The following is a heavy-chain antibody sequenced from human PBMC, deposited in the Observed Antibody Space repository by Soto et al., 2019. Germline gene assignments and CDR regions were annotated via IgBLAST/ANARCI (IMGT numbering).Heavy chain of an antibody. V-gene: IGHV3-30-3*01. Sequence: QVQLVESGGGVVQPGRSLRLSCAASGLTFSSYAMHWVRQAPGKGLEWVAVISYDGSNKYYADSVKGRFTISRDNSKNTLYLQMTSLRAEDTAVYYCARETYYDFWSGPYYGMDVWGQGTTVTVSS. CDR3: ARETYYDFWSGPYYGMDV. J-gene: IGHJ6*02. CDR2: ISYDGSNK. CDR1: GLTFSSYA. D-gene: IGHD3-3*01.